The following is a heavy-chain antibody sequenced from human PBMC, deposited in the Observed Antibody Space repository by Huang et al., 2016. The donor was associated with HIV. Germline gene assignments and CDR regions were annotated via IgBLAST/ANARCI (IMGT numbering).Heavy chain of an antibody. CDR1: GYKFSSYW. CDR3: TRVFPELQSFYTPFYRGGNHNWFDP. Sequence: EVQLVQSGAEVRKPGESLKISCKTSGYKFSSYWIAWIRQAPGRGLEWMGSISPEDSGTRYSPAFERQVTMSVDKSNNTAFLLWGGLRASDSALYFCTRVFPELQSFYTPFYRGGNHNWFDPWGQGTLVIVS. J-gene: IGHJ5*02. D-gene: IGHD3-10*01. V-gene: IGHV5-51*01. CDR2: ISPEDSGT.